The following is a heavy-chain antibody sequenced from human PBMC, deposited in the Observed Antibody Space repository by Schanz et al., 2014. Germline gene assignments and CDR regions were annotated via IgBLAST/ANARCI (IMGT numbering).Heavy chain of an antibody. CDR3: ARDDKRYFDWLSTFDL. J-gene: IGHJ3*01. CDR2: TSYDGSQK. Sequence: VQLVESGGGLVQPGGSLRLSCESSGFTFNGHAMHWVRQAPGKGLEWVAVTSYDGSQKYYTDSMKGRFTVSRDNSKNTLYLQLNSLRAEDTAVYYCARDDKRYFDWLSTFDLWGQGTMVAVSS. D-gene: IGHD3-9*01. V-gene: IGHV3-30*04. CDR1: GFTFNGHA.